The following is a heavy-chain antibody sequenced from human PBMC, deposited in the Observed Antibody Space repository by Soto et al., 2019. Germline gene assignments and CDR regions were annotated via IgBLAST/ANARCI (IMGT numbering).Heavy chain of an antibody. D-gene: IGHD1-26*01. Sequence: GGSLRLSCAASGFTFSSYGMHWVRQAPGKGLEWVAVIWYDGSNKYYADSVKGRFTISRDNSKNTLYLQMNSLRAEDTAVYYCAREGGGSAWFDPWGQGTLVTSPQ. J-gene: IGHJ5*02. CDR1: GFTFSSYG. CDR2: IWYDGSNK. V-gene: IGHV3-33*01. CDR3: AREGGGSAWFDP.